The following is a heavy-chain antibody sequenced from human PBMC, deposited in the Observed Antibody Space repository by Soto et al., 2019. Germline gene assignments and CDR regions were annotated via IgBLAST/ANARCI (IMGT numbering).Heavy chain of an antibody. D-gene: IGHD3-22*01. CDR1: GGTFSSYT. CDR2: IIPILGIA. J-gene: IGHJ4*02. Sequence: SVKVSCKASGGTFSSYTISWVRQAPGQGLEWMGRIIPILGIANYAQKFQGRVTITADKSTSTAYMELSSLRSEDTAVYYCAKRPTNYDSSGYYYWGQGTLVTVSS. V-gene: IGHV1-69*02. CDR3: AKRPTNYDSSGYYY.